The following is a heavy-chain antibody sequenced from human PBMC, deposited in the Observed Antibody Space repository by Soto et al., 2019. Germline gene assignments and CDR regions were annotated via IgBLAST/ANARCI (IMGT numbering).Heavy chain of an antibody. J-gene: IGHJ6*02. V-gene: IGHV3-33*01. Sequence: GSLRLSCAASRFTFSSYGMHWVRQAPGKGLEWVAVIWYDGINKYYADSVKGRFTISRDNSKNTLYLQMNSLRADDTAVYYCARGVVVARYSYYGMDVWGQGTTVTV. CDR1: RFTFSSYG. CDR3: ARGVVVARYSYYGMDV. CDR2: IWYDGINK. D-gene: IGHD2-15*01.